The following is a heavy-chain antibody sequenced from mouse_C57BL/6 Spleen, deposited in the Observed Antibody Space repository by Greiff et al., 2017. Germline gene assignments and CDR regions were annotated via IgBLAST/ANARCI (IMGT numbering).Heavy chain of an antibody. D-gene: IGHD3-3*01. Sequence: QVQLQQPGAELVKPGASVKMSCKASGYTFTSYWITWVKQRPGQGLEWIGDIYPGSGSTNYNEKFKSKATLTVATSSSTAYMQLSSLTSEDSAVYYCARRGRGYAMDYWGQGTSVPVSS. J-gene: IGHJ4*01. CDR3: ARRGRGYAMDY. V-gene: IGHV1-55*01. CDR2: IYPGSGST. CDR1: GYTFTSYW.